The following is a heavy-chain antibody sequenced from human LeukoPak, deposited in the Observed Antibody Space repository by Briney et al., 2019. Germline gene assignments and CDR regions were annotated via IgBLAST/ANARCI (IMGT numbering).Heavy chain of an antibody. CDR3: AKDGGSYYYDSSGPFFDY. D-gene: IGHD3-22*01. J-gene: IGHJ4*02. CDR1: GFTFDDYA. Sequence: GGSLRLSCAASGFTFDDYAMHWVRQAPGKGLEWVSGISWNSGSIGYADSVKGRFTISRDNAKNSLYLQMSSLRAEDTALYYCAKDGGSYYYDSSGPFFDYWGQGTLVTVSS. CDR2: ISWNSGSI. V-gene: IGHV3-9*01.